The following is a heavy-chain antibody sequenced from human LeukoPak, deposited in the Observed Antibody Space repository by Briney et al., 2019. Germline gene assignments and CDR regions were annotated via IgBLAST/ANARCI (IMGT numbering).Heavy chain of an antibody. CDR3: GKRELWHGSGEDA. V-gene: IGHV3-23*01. CDR2: ISGSGDRT. Sequence: PGGSLRLSCAASGFTFSSYWMHWVRQAPGKGLEWVSAISGSGDRTHYAESVKGRFSISRDNSKNTLYLQMHSLRAEDTAVYYCGKRELWHGSGEDAWGQGTTVTVSS. J-gene: IGHJ6*02. CDR1: GFTFSSYW. D-gene: IGHD3-10*01.